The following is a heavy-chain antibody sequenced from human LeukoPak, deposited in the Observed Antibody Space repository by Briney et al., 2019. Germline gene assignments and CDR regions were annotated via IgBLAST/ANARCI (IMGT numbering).Heavy chain of an antibody. CDR3: ARGRPHGNDY. D-gene: IGHD4-23*01. Sequence: GGSLKLSCAASGFTFSSYWRNWFRQAQGKGLVWVSRIASDGSSTTYADSVKGRFSISRDNAKNTLYLQMNSLRVEDTAVYYCARGRPHGNDYWGQGTLVTVSS. CDR2: IASDGSST. J-gene: IGHJ4*02. V-gene: IGHV3-74*01. CDR1: GFTFSSYW.